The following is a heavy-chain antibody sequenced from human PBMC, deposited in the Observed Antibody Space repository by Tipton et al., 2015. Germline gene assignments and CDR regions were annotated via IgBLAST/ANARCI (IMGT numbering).Heavy chain of an antibody. CDR2: ISGGAGTR. CDR1: GFTFGNYA. Sequence: SLRLPCAASGFTFGNYAMSWVRQAPGKGPEWVAVISGGAGTRYYAGFVRGRFTISGDNAKNSLYLQMNSLRAEDTALYYCARHPTGYTYGQAPWDWYSDLWGRGTLVTVSS. V-gene: IGHV3-23*01. J-gene: IGHJ2*01. CDR3: ARHPTGYTYGQAPWDWYSDL. D-gene: IGHD5-18*01.